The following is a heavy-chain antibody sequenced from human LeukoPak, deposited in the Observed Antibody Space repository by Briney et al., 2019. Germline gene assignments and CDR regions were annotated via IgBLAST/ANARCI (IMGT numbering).Heavy chain of an antibody. V-gene: IGHV3-11*04. D-gene: IGHD5-18*01. Sequence: GGSLRLSCAASGFAFNGYYMIWIRQAPGKGLDWVSYISSSGSTTDYADSVKGRFTISRDNAKNSLYLQMNSLRAEDTAVYYCASGPSIQLWLEVPNGPDYWGQGTLVTVSS. CDR2: ISSSGSTT. J-gene: IGHJ4*02. CDR1: GFAFNGYY. CDR3: ASGPSIQLWLEVPNGPDY.